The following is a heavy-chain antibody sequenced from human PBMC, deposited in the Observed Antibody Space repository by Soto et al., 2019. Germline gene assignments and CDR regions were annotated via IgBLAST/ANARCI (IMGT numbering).Heavy chain of an antibody. CDR3: ARGGDDYGDYLDYYYYYMDV. Sequence: SETLSLTCAVYGGSFSGYYWSWIRQPPGKGLEWIGEINHSGSTNYNPSLKSRVTISVDTSKNQFSLKLSSVTAADTAVYYCARGGDDYGDYLDYYYYYMDVWGKGTTVTVSS. CDR2: INHSGST. D-gene: IGHD4-17*01. V-gene: IGHV4-34*01. J-gene: IGHJ6*03. CDR1: GGSFSGYY.